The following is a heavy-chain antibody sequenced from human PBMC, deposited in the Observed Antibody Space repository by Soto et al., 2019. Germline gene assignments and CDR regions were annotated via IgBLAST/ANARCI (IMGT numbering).Heavy chain of an antibody. Sequence: SGPTLVNPTHTLTLTCTFSGVSLSTSGRCVSWIRQPPGKALEWLALIDWDDDKYYRTSLKTRLTISKETSKNQVVLTMTNMDPFDTATYYCARTTIVGDTSFDYLGQGTLVTFSS. V-gene: IGHV2-70*01. CDR2: IDWDDDK. D-gene: IGHD1-26*01. J-gene: IGHJ4*02. CDR1: GVSLSTSGRC. CDR3: ARTTIVGDTSFDY.